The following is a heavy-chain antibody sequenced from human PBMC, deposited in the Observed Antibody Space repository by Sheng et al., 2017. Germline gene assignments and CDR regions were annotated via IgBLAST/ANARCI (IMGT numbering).Heavy chain of an antibody. V-gene: IGHV4-34*01. CDR3: ARGWGGGSCYALDI. CDR1: GGSFSGYY. J-gene: IGHJ3*02. D-gene: IGHD2-15*01. Sequence: QVQLQQWGAGLLKAFRRPLSLTCAVYGGSFSGYYWSWIRQPPGKGLEWIGEIHHSGGTNYNPSLKSPSHXIRRHVKNQFSLKLSSVTAADTAVYYCARGWGGGSCYALDIWGQGQWSPSLQ. CDR2: IHHSGGT.